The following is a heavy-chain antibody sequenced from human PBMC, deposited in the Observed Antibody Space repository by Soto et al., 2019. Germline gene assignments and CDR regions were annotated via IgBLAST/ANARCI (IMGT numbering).Heavy chain of an antibody. CDR1: GFTFSSYA. Sequence: PGESLKISCAASGFTFSSYAMHWVRQAPGKGLEWVAVISYDGSNKYYADSVKGRFTISRDNSKNTLYLQMNSLRAEDTAVYYCARVPYYYDSSGYFSYWGQGTLVTVSS. J-gene: IGHJ4*02. CDR2: ISYDGSNK. D-gene: IGHD3-22*01. CDR3: ARVPYYYDSSGYFSY. V-gene: IGHV3-30-3*01.